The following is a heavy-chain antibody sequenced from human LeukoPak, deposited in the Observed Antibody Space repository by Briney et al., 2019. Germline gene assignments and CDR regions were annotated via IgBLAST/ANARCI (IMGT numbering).Heavy chain of an antibody. D-gene: IGHD3-9*01. V-gene: IGHV4-34*01. CDR1: GGSFSGYY. CDR2: INHSGST. CDR3: ARRLRYFDWRYYYFDY. Sequence: PSETLSLTCAVYGGSFSGYYWSWIRQPPGKGLEWIGEINHSGSTNYNPSLKSRVTISVDTSKNQFSLKLSSVTAADTAVYYCARRLRYFDWRYYYFDYWGQGTLVTVSS. J-gene: IGHJ4*02.